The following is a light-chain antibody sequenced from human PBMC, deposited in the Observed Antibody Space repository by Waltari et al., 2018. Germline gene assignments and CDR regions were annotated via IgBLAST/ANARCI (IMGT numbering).Light chain of an antibody. CDR2: GAS. CDR1: QRVSSN. Sequence: EIVMTQSPATLSVSPGERATLSCRASQRVSSNLAWYQQKPGQAPRLLIYGASTRATGIPARFSGSGSGTEFTLTISSLQSEDFAVYYCQQYNNWPLTSGGGTKVEIK. CDR3: QQYNNWPLT. V-gene: IGKV3-15*01. J-gene: IGKJ4*01.